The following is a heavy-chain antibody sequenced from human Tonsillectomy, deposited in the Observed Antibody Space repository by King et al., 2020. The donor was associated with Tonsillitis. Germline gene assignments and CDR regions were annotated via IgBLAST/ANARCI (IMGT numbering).Heavy chain of an antibody. CDR2: IDWEDDK. Sequence: VTLKESGPALVKPTQTLTLTCTFSGFSLNTFGVCVNWIRQPPGKALEWLALIDWEDDKYYTTSLKTRLTISKDTSKNQVVLTMTNMDPADTATYYCARIRGSYSSHDAFDIWGQGTMVTVSS. CDR3: ARIRGSYSSHDAFDI. V-gene: IGHV2-70*01. CDR1: GFSLNTFGVC. J-gene: IGHJ3*02. D-gene: IGHD6-19*01.